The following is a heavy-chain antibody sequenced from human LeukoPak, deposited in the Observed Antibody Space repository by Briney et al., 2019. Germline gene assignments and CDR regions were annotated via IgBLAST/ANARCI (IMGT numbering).Heavy chain of an antibody. D-gene: IGHD3-9*01. CDR1: GFTFSSYE. V-gene: IGHV3-23*01. CDR2: ISGSGGST. CDR3: AKTLIHVLRYFDWSVRKPFDAFDI. J-gene: IGHJ3*02. Sequence: GGSLRLSCAASGFTFSSYEMNWVRQAPGKGLEWVSAISGSGGSTYYADSVKGRFTISRDNSKNTLYLQMNSLRAEDTAVYYCAKTLIHVLRYFDWSVRKPFDAFDIWGQGTMVTVSS.